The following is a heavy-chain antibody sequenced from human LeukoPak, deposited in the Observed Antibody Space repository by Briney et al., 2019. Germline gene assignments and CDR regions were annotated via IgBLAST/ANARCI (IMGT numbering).Heavy chain of an antibody. D-gene: IGHD5-12*01. J-gene: IGHJ4*02. CDR3: AAEGGYSGYGPLDY. CDR1: GYTFTSYA. Sequence: VASVKVSCKASGYTFTSYAMHWVRQAPGQRLEWMGWINAGNGNTKYSQKFQGRVTITRDTSASTAYMELSSLRSEDTAVYYCAAEGGYSGYGPLDYWGQGTLVTVSS. CDR2: INAGNGNT. V-gene: IGHV1-3*01.